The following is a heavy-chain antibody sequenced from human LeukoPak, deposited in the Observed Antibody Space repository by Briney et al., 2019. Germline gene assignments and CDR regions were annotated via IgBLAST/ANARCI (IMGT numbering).Heavy chain of an antibody. J-gene: IGHJ4*02. Sequence: GASVTVSCKASGYTFTGYYMHWVRQAPGQGLEWMGWINPNSGVTNYAQKFQGRVTMTRDTSISTAYMELSGLRSDDTAVYYCARGLPYVSPEKSPADYWGQGTLVTVSS. CDR2: INPNSGVT. V-gene: IGHV1-2*02. CDR1: GYTFTGYY. D-gene: IGHD1-14*01. CDR3: ARGLPYVSPEKSPADY.